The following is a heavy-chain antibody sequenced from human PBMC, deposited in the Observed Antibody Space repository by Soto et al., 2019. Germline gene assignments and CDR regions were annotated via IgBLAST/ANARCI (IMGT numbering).Heavy chain of an antibody. CDR2: ISSSGSTI. J-gene: IGHJ6*02. V-gene: IGHV3-48*03. CDR3: ARWQTGYSSSWYVKTYYYYYGMDV. Sequence: GGSLRLSCAASGFTFSSYEMNWVRQAPGKGLEWVSYISSSGSTIYYEDSVKGRFTISRDNAKNSLYLQMNSLRAEDTAVYYCARWQTGYSSSWYVKTYYYYYGMDVWGQGTTVTVSS. CDR1: GFTFSSYE. D-gene: IGHD6-13*01.